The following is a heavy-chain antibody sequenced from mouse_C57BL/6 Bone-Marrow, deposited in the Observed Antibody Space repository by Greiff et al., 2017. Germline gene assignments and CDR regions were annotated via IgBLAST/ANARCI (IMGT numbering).Heavy chain of an antibody. Sequence: QVQLQQSGAELARPGASVKLSCKASGYTFTSYGISWVKQRTGQGLEWIGEIYPRSGNTYYNEKFKGKATLTADTSSSTAYMELRSLTSEDSAVYFCTIYYDYDGAWFAYWGQGTLVTVSA. CDR2: IYPRSGNT. V-gene: IGHV1-81*01. CDR1: GYTFTSYG. J-gene: IGHJ3*01. CDR3: TIYYDYDGAWFAY. D-gene: IGHD2-4*01.